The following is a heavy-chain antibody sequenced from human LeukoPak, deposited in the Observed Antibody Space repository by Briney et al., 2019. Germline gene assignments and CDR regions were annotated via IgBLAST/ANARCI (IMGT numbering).Heavy chain of an antibody. Sequence: PSETLSLTCNVSGGSVSSGSYYWSWIRQPPGKGLEWIGYIYYSGSTNYNPSLKSRVTISVDTSKNQFSLKLSSVTAADTAVYYCARGTYTGYIVVPDCWGQGTLVTVSS. CDR1: GGSVSSGSYY. J-gene: IGHJ4*02. V-gene: IGHV4-61*01. CDR2: IYYSGST. CDR3: ARGTYTGYIVVPDC. D-gene: IGHD2-21*01.